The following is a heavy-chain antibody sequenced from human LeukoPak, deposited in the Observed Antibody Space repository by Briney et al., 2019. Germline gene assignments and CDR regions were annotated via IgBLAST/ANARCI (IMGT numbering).Heavy chain of an antibody. CDR1: GFTLNKYL. D-gene: IGHD4-17*01. J-gene: IGHJ5*02. V-gene: IGHV3-74*01. Sequence: PGGSLRLSREASGFTLNKYLMHWVRQAPGKGLVWVSRITGDGSDIAYADSVKGRFTVSRDDAKNTLFLQMTSLRVEDTAIYYCARDAYTTTSNWLDPWGQGTLVTVSS. CDR2: ITGDGSDI. CDR3: ARDAYTTTSNWLDP.